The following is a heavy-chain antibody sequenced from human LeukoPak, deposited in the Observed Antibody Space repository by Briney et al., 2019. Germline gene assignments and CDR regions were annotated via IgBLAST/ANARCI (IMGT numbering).Heavy chain of an antibody. Sequence: PSETLSLTCTVSGDSISSYYWSWIRQPAEKGLEWIGHIYTSGSTNYYTSGSTDYNLSLKSRVTISLDRTKNQFSLKLSSVTAADTAVYYCAAFLSGTYWYFDYWGQGALVTVSS. CDR1: GDSISSYY. CDR2: IYTSGST. D-gene: IGHD1-26*01. J-gene: IGHJ4*02. V-gene: IGHV4-4*07. CDR3: AAFLSGTYWYFDY.